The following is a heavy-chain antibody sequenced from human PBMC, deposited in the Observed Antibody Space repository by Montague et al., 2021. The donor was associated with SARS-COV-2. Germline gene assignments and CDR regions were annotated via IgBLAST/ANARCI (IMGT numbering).Heavy chain of an antibody. CDR1: GGSISSYY. CDR2: IYYSGST. Sequence: SETLSLTCTVSGGSISSYYWSWIRQPPGKGLEWIGYIYYSGSTNXXPSLKSRVTISVDTSKNQFSLKLSSVTAADTAVYYCAGSPPGIAAAGTVAAFDIWGQGTMVTVSS. D-gene: IGHD6-13*01. J-gene: IGHJ3*02. CDR3: AGSPPGIAAAGTVAAFDI. V-gene: IGHV4-59*08.